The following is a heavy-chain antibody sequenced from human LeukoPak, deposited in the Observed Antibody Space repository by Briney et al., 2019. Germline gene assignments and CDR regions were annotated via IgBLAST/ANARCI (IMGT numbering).Heavy chain of an antibody. CDR1: GFTVSSSY. V-gene: IGHV3-53*01. J-gene: IGHJ4*02. Sequence: GGSLRLSCAASGFTVSSSYMSWVRQAPGKGLEWVSVIYSGGSTYYADSVKGRFTISRDNSKNTLYLQMNSLRAEDTAVYYCAREGLNSGSYFDYWGQGTLVTVSS. D-gene: IGHD1-26*01. CDR3: AREGLNSGSYFDY. CDR2: IYSGGST.